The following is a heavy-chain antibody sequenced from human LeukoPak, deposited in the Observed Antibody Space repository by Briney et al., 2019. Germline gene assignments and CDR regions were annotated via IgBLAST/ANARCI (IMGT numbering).Heavy chain of an antibody. CDR2: ISYDGSNK. CDR1: GLSFSDHG. D-gene: IGHD4-11*01. V-gene: IGHV3-30*18. CDR3: AKVYSVSIYYYYGMDV. J-gene: IGHJ6*02. Sequence: GGSLRLSCVASGLSFSDHGMHWVRQAPGKGLEWMAVISYDGSNKYYADSMKGRFIISRDNSKNTLYLQMNSLRAEDTAVYYCAKVYSVSIYYYYGMDVWGQGTTVTVSS.